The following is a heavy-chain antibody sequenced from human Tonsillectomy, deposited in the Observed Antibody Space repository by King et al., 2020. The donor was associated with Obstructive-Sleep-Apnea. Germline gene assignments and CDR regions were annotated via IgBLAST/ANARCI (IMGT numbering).Heavy chain of an antibody. CDR3: AKMGLIVSAY. J-gene: IGHJ4*02. CDR1: GFSFSYYG. CDR2: IRSNVT. Sequence: EVQLVESGGGLAQPGGSLRLSCVASGFSFSYYGMTWVRQAPGKGLEWVSTIRSNVTYYADSVQGRFTISRDNSKNTLYLQMNSLRADDMATYYCAKMGLIVSAYWGRGTLVAVSS. V-gene: IGHV3-23*05. D-gene: IGHD3-22*01.